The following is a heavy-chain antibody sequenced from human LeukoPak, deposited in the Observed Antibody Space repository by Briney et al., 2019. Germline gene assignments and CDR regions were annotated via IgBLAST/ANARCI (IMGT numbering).Heavy chain of an antibody. D-gene: IGHD2-2*01. CDR1: GYTFTNLY. CDR2: INPNSGGT. Sequence: APVKVSCKASGYTFTNLYIHWVRQAPGQGLEWMGWINPNSGGTNTAQKFQGSVTMTRDTSISTAYMDLSRLTSDDTAVYYCARQGSSVRDFDYWGQGTLVTVSS. CDR3: ARQGSSVRDFDY. V-gene: IGHV1-2*02. J-gene: IGHJ4*02.